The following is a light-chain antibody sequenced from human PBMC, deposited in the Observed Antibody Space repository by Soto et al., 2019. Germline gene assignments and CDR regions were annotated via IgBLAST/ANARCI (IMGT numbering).Light chain of an antibody. Sequence: EIVMTQSPATLSVSPGERATLSCRASQSVYNNLAWYQQKPGQAPRLLIYGASTGATGIPARFSGSGSGTEFTLTISSLQSEDFAVHYCQQRSNWPLTFGGGTKVDIK. CDR1: QSVYNN. CDR2: GAS. CDR3: QQRSNWPLT. J-gene: IGKJ4*01. V-gene: IGKV3-15*01.